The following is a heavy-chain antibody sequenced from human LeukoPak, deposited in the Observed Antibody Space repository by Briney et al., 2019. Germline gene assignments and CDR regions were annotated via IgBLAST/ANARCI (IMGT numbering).Heavy chain of an antibody. CDR3: ARMQYGGTSDFDY. D-gene: IGHD4-23*01. J-gene: IGHJ4*02. Sequence: GESLKISCKGSGYSFTNYWIGWVRQMPGKGLQWMGIIYPGDSDTRYSPSFQGQVTISADKSTSTAYLQWSSLRASDSAMYYCARMQYGGTSDFDYWGQGTLVTVSS. V-gene: IGHV5-51*01. CDR1: GYSFTNYW. CDR2: IYPGDSDT.